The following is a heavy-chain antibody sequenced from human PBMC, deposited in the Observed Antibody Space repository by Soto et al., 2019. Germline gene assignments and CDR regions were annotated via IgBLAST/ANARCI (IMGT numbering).Heavy chain of an antibody. CDR3: ARGLHTFYYCYRDV. V-gene: IGHV1-3*01. D-gene: IGHD5-12*01. J-gene: IGHJ6*03. CDR1: GYTFNSYG. Sequence: QVQLVQSGAEVKKPGASVKVSCKASGYTFNSYGMHWVRQAPGQRLEWMGWINAGNGNTKYSQKFQGRVTITRDTSASTAYMELSSLRSEDTAVYHCARGLHTFYYCYRDVWGKGTTVTVSS. CDR2: INAGNGNT.